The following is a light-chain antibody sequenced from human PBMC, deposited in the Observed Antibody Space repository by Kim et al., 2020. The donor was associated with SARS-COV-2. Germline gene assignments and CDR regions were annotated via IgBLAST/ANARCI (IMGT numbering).Light chain of an antibody. CDR3: QQRSNWPPRYT. J-gene: IGKJ2*01. CDR2: DAS. Sequence: SPGERATLSCRASPSVSSYLAWYQQKPGQAPRLLIYDASNRATCIPARFSGSGSGTDFTLTISSLEPEDFAVYYCQQRSNWPPRYTFGQGTKLEIK. V-gene: IGKV3-11*01. CDR1: PSVSSY.